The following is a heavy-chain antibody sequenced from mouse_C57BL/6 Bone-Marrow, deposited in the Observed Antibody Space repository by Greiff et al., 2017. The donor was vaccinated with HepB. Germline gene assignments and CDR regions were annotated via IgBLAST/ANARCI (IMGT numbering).Heavy chain of an antibody. D-gene: IGHD1-1*01. CDR3: GRSTVVEDYAMDY. J-gene: IGHJ4*01. Sequence: VQLQQSGAELASPGASVTLSCKASGYTFTDHIMNWVKKRPGQGLEWIGRIYPVSGETNYNQKFMGKATFSVDRSSSTVYMVLNSLTSEDPAVYYCGRSTVVEDYAMDYWGQGTSVTVSS. CDR1: GYTFTDHI. V-gene: IGHV1-11*01. CDR2: IYPVSGET.